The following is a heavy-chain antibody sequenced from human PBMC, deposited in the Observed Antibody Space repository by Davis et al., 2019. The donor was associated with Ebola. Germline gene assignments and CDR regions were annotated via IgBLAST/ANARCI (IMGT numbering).Heavy chain of an antibody. Sequence: GESLKISCAASGFTLSRYWVHRVRQAPGKGLVWVSRVSPDGVTTTYAETVRGRFIVSRDNAKNSLYLQMNSLRIEDTAFYYCAMTAVVGTEIDYWGQGTLVTVSS. V-gene: IGHV3-74*01. CDR1: GFTLSRYW. CDR2: VSPDGVTT. CDR3: AMTAVVGTEIDY. J-gene: IGHJ4*02. D-gene: IGHD6-19*01.